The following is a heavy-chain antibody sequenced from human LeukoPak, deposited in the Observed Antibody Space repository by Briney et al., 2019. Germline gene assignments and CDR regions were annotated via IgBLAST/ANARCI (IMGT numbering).Heavy chain of an antibody. CDR1: GGIFSSYA. CDR3: ARDRIVGATTNYYYGMDV. V-gene: IGHV1-69*13. CDR2: IIPIFGTA. D-gene: IGHD1-26*01. Sequence: SVKVSCKASGGIFSSYAISWVRQAPGQGLEWMGGIIPIFGTANYAQKLQGRVTITADESTSTAYMELSSLRSEDTAVYYCARDRIVGATTNYYYGMDVWGQGTTVTVSS. J-gene: IGHJ6*02.